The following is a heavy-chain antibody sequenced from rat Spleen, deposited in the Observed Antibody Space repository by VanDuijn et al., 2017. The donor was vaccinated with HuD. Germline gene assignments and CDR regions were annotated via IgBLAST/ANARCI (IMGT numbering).Heavy chain of an antibody. CDR3: SRAIAADYVMAA. D-gene: IGHD1-2*01. J-gene: IGHJ4*01. Sequence: QVQLKVSGPGLVQPSQTLSLTCTVSGFSLTGNNVHWVRQPPGKGLEWMGRMRYDGDTSYSSALISRLRVTRDTSKNQVFLQMDSLQTDDTAIYYCSRAIAADYVMAAWGQGASVTVSS. CDR1: GFSLTGNN. CDR2: MRYDGDT. V-gene: IGHV2-63*01.